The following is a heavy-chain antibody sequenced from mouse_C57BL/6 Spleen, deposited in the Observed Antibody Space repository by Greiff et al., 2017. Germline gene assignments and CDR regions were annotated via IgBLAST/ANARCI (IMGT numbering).Heavy chain of an antibody. J-gene: IGHJ1*03. CDR2: ISASGSYT. D-gene: IGHD1-1*02. V-gene: IGHV5-4*03. CDR3: ARGGYYGGDWYCDD. CDR1: GFTFSSYA. Sequence: EVNLVEPGGGLVKPGGSLKLSCAASGFTFSSYAMPWVRQTPEKRLEWVATISASGSYTYYPDNVKGRFTFSRDKAKNNLYLQMSNVKSEDTAMDYDARGGYYGGDWYCDDWGTGTTVTVSS.